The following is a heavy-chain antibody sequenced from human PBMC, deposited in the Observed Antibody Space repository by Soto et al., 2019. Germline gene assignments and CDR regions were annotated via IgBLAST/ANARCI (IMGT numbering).Heavy chain of an antibody. V-gene: IGHV3-23*01. J-gene: IGHJ3*02. CDR1: XFTXSXXX. CDR2: ISGSGGST. CDR3: AKDARSGDYIWGSYRQNDAFDI. D-gene: IGHD3-16*02. Sequence: EVQLLESGXGXXXXGXSLXXSXXXXXFTXSXXXMXXVXXAPGKGLEWVSAISGSGGSTYYADSVKGRFTISRDNSKNTLYLQMNSLRAEDTAVYYCAKDARSGDYIWGSYRQNDAFDIWGQGTMVTVSS.